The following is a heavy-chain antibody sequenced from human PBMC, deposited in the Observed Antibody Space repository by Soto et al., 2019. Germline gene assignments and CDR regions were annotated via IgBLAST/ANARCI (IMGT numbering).Heavy chain of an antibody. Sequence: GASVKVSCKASGYTFTGYYMHWVRQAPGQGLEWIGWINPNSGGTNYAQKFQGWVTMTRDTSISTAYMELSRLRSDDTAVYYCASWGPTRKGDYYYGMDVWGQGTTVTVSS. CDR2: INPNSGGT. CDR1: GYTFTGYY. V-gene: IGHV1-2*04. J-gene: IGHJ6*02. CDR3: ASWGPTRKGDYYYGMDV. D-gene: IGHD3-16*01.